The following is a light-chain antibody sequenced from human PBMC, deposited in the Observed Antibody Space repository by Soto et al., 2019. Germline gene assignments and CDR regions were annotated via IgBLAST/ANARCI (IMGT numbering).Light chain of an antibody. V-gene: IGLV2-14*03. CDR3: SSYTTSSTYV. CDR2: DVS. Sequence: QSVLTQPASVPGSPGQSITISCTGTSSDVGGYNYVSWYQQHPGKAPKLMIYDVSNRPSGVSNRFSGFKSGNTASLTISGLHAEDEADYYCSSYTTSSTYVFGTGTQLTVL. CDR1: SSDVGGYNY. J-gene: IGLJ6*01.